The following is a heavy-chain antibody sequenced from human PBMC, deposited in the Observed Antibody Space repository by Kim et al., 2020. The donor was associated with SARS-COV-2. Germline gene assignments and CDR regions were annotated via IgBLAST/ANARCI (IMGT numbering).Heavy chain of an antibody. CDR3: ARVKVTPDAFDI. Sequence: SETLSLTCTVSGGSISSSSYYWGWIRQPPGKGLEWIGSIYYSGSTYYNPSLKSRVTISVDTSKNQFSLKLSSVTAADTAVYYCARVKVTPDAFDIWGQGTMVTVSS. V-gene: IGHV4-39*07. J-gene: IGHJ3*02. CDR1: GGSISSSSYY. D-gene: IGHD4-4*01. CDR2: IYYSGST.